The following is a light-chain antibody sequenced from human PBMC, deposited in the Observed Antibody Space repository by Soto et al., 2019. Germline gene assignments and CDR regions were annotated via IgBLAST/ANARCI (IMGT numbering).Light chain of an antibody. CDR1: QNIISN. Sequence: EIVMTQSPATPSVSPGERATLSCRASQNIISNLAWYQQKPGQAPRLLIYGASTRATGIPARFSGSGSGTEFTLTINRLEPEDFALYYCQHYHSGHRIAFGQGTRLEIK. J-gene: IGKJ5*01. CDR2: GAS. V-gene: IGKV3-15*01. CDR3: QHYHSGHRIA.